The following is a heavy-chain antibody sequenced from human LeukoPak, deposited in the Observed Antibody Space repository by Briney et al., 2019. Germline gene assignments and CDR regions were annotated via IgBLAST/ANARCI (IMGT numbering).Heavy chain of an antibody. CDR1: GFTFSYYA. Sequence: PGGSLRLSCAASGFTFSYYAMSWVRQAPGKGLEWVSAISPSGASTYYADSVKGRFTISRDNSKNALYLQMNSLRAEDTAVYYCATVMRGNTSSWSWFFDHWGQGTLVTVSS. CDR3: ATVMRGNTSSWSWFFDH. J-gene: IGHJ4*02. D-gene: IGHD6-13*01. V-gene: IGHV3-23*01. CDR2: ISPSGAST.